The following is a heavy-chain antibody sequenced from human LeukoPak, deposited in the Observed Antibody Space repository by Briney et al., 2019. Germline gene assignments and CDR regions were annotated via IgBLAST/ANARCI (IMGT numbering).Heavy chain of an antibody. CDR3: ARQDHYYDSSGFPLDY. V-gene: IGHV4-4*07. CDR1: GDSFITNY. D-gene: IGHD3-22*01. J-gene: IGHJ4*02. Sequence: PSETLSLTCTVSGDSFITNYWTWVRQPAGKGLEWIGRVYSSGSTKYNPSLKSRVTMSVDTSKNQFSLKLSSVTAADTAVYYCARQDHYYDSSGFPLDYWGQGTLVTVSS. CDR2: VYSSGST.